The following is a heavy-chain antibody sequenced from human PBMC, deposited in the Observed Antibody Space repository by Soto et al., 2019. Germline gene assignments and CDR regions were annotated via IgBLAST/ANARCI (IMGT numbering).Heavy chain of an antibody. Sequence: ASVKVCCKASGYTFTSYDINWVRQATGQGLEWMGWMNPNSGNTGYAQKFQGRVTMTRNTSISTAYMELSSLRSEDTAVYYCARALWFCSSTSGYVNNWFDPWGQGILVTVSS. D-gene: IGHD2-2*01. J-gene: IGHJ5*02. CDR3: ARALWFCSSTSGYVNNWFDP. V-gene: IGHV1-8*01. CDR1: GYTFTSYD. CDR2: MNPNSGNT.